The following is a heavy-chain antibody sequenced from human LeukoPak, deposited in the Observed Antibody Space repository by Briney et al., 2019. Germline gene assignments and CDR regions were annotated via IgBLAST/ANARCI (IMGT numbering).Heavy chain of an antibody. CDR3: ARGYKTDY. D-gene: IGHD2-2*02. V-gene: IGHV4-39*07. J-gene: IGHJ4*02. CDR1: GDYISSSTYY. Sequence: PSETLSLTCTVAGDYISSSTYYWGWIRQPPGKGLEWIGSIYSSGSTYYNPSFKSRVIISVDTSKNQFSLKLSSVTDADTAVYYCARGYKTDYWGQGTLVTVSS. CDR2: IYSSGST.